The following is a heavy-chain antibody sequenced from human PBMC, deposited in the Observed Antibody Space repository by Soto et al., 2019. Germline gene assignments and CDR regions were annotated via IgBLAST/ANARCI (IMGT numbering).Heavy chain of an antibody. CDR2: INPATGAA. Sequence: QLHLVQSGAVVKKPGASVTVSCSASGYPVTASYMHWVRQAPGRGLEWLGGINPATGAAKYTQTFQGRVTLTKDTYTSTVFMELSGLSSEDTAVFYCARGGGVGVAGSAAFDMWGQGTLVTVSS. V-gene: IGHV1-2*02. CDR1: GYPVTASY. D-gene: IGHD3-3*01. J-gene: IGHJ3*02. CDR3: ARGGGVGVAGSAAFDM.